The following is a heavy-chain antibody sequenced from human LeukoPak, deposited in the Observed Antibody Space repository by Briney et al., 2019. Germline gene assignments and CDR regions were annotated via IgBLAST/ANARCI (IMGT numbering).Heavy chain of an antibody. Sequence: PGGSLRLSCAASGFTFSSYWMSWVRQAPGKGLEWVANIKQDGSEKYYVDSVKGRFTISRDNAKNSLYLQMNSLRAEDTAVYYCAGDIVVVPARAFDYWGQGTLVTVSS. CDR1: GFTFSSYW. CDR2: IKQDGSEK. J-gene: IGHJ4*02. D-gene: IGHD2-2*01. CDR3: AGDIVVVPARAFDY. V-gene: IGHV3-7*01.